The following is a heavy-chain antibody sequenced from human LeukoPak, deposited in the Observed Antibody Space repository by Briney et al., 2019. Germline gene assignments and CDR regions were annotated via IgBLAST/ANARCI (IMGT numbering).Heavy chain of an antibody. CDR1: GYTLTELS. D-gene: IGHD6-19*01. J-gene: IGHJ6*02. CDR3: ATDKSVADNYYYYGMDV. Sequence: ASVKVSCKVSGYTLTELSMHWVRQAPGKGLEWMGGFDPEGGETIYAQKFQGRVTMTEDTSTDTAYMELSSLRSEDTAVYYCATDKSVADNYYYYGMDVWGQGTTVTVSS. V-gene: IGHV1-24*01. CDR2: FDPEGGET.